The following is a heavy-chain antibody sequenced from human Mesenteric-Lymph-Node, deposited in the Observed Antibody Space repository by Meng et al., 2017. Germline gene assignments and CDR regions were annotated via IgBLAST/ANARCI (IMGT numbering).Heavy chain of an antibody. CDR1: GFIFSKIA. V-gene: IGHV3-23*01. J-gene: IGHJ4*02. CDR3: ASGHLDY. Sequence: GGSLRLSCAASGFIFSKIAMNWVRQAPGKGLEWVSAISGSGGSTYYADSVKGRFTISRDNSKNTLYLQMNSLRAEDTAVYYCASGHLDYWGQGTLVTVSS. CDR2: ISGSGGST.